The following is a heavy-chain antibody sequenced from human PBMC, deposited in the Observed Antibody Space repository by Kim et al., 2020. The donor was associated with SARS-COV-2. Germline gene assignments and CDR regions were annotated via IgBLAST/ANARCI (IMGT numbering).Heavy chain of an antibody. V-gene: IGHV3-33*01. CDR1: GFTFSSFG. CDR2: IWYDGSNK. J-gene: IGHJ4*02. CDR3: ARFIGGAEAGHFDY. Sequence: GGSLRLSCAASGFTFSSFGMHWVRQAPGKGLEWVAVIWYDGSNKYYADSVKGRFTISRDNSKNTLYLQMNSLRAEDTAVYYCARFIGGAEAGHFDYWGQGTLLTVSS. D-gene: IGHD6-13*01.